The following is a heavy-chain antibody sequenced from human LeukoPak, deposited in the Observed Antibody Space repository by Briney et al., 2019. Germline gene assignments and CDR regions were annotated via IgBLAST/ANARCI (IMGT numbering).Heavy chain of an antibody. CDR2: ISGSGGST. V-gene: IGHV3-23*01. J-gene: IGHJ4*02. CDR1: GFTFSSFA. D-gene: IGHD5-24*01. CDR3: AKTGRDGYNLFD. Sequence: PGGSLRLSCTASGFTFSSFAMSWVRQAPGKGLEWVSAISGSGGSTYYADSVKGRFTFSRDNSKNTLYLQMNSLRAEDTAVYYCAKTGRDGYNLFDWGQGTLVTVSS.